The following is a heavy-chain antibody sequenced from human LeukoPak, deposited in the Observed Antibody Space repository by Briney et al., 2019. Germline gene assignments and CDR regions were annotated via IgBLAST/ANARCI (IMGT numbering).Heavy chain of an antibody. J-gene: IGHJ4*02. D-gene: IGHD3-3*01. CDR3: ARLDYDFWSGSIYYFDY. V-gene: IGHV4-4*09. CDR2: IYTSGST. Sequence: SETLSLTCTVSGGSISSYYWSWIRQPPGKGLEWIGYIYTSGSTNYNPSLKSRVTISVDTSKNQLSLKLSSVTAADTAVYYCARLDYDFWSGSIYYFDYWGQGTLVTVSS. CDR1: GGSISSYY.